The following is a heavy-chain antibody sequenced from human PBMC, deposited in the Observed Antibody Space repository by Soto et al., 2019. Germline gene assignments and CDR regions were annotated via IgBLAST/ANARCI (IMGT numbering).Heavy chain of an antibody. J-gene: IGHJ4*02. CDR1: GYRFTSYG. CDR2: ISAYDDNT. D-gene: IGHD3-22*01. V-gene: IGHV1-18*01. CDR3: ARDHPYDSSGYFFDY. Sequence: GASVKVSCKASGYRFTSYGISWVRQAPGQGLEWLGWISAYDDNTKYAQTLQGRVTMSTDTSTNTAYMELRSLRSDDTAVYYCARDHPYDSSGYFFDYWGQGTLVTVSS.